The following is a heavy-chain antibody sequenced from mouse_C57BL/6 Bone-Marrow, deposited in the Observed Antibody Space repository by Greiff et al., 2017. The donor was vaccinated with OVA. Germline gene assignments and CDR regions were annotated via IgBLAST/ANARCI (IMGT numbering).Heavy chain of an antibody. Sequence: EVKLVESGGGLVQPGGSMKLSCAASGFTFSDAWMDWVRQSPEKGLEWVAEIRNKANNHATYYAESVKGRFTISRDDSKSSVYLQMNSLRAEDTGIYYCTRYDGYYVGFAYWGQGTLVTVSA. CDR3: TRYDGYYVGFAY. CDR2: IRNKANNHAT. CDR1: GFTFSDAW. V-gene: IGHV6-6*01. J-gene: IGHJ3*01. D-gene: IGHD2-3*01.